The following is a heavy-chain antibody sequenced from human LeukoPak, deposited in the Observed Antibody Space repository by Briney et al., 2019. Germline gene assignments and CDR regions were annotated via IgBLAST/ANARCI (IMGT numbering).Heavy chain of an antibody. Sequence: GGSLRLSRAGSGITFSSYAMSWVRQAPGKGLEWVSDISGSGGSTYYADSVKGRFTISRDNSKNTLYLQMNNLRAEDTAVYYCVKMEGGRDYWGQGALVTVSS. CDR2: ISGSGGST. V-gene: IGHV3-23*01. CDR1: GITFSSYA. J-gene: IGHJ4*02. CDR3: VKMEGGRDY. D-gene: IGHD1-1*01.